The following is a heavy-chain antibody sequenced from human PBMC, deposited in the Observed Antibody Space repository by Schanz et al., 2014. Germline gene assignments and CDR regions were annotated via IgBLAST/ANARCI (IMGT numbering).Heavy chain of an antibody. CDR3: ARDPGGTKTHGL. CDR2: IYSDGST. J-gene: IGHJ4*02. CDR1: GFTVSNNY. D-gene: IGHD2-15*01. Sequence: DVQLVESGGGLVQSGGSLRLSCAASGFTVSNNYMSWVRQAPGKGLECVSIIYSDGSTYYVDSVKGRFIISRDNSKNTVYLQMNSLRAEDTAVYYCARDPGGTKTHGLWGQGTLVTVSS. V-gene: IGHV3-66*01.